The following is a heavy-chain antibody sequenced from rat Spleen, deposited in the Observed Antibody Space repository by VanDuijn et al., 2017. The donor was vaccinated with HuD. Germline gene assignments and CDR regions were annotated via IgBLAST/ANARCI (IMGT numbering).Heavy chain of an antibody. CDR2: ISYDGSST. J-gene: IGHJ4*01. CDR3: TTEQLPSVMDA. CDR1: GFTFSNYG. D-gene: IGHD1-2*01. V-gene: IGHV5-19*01. Sequence: EVQLVESGGGLVQPGRSLKLSCAASGFTFSNYGMHWIRQAPTKGLEWVASISYDGSSTYYRDSVKGRFTISRDNAKSTLYLQMDSLRSEDTATYYCTTEQLPSVMDAWGQGASVTVSS.